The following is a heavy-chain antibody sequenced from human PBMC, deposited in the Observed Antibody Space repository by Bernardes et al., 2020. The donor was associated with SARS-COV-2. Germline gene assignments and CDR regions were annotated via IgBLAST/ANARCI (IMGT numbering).Heavy chain of an antibody. CDR2: IYYSDIT. J-gene: IGHJ6*02. D-gene: IGHD3-10*01. CDR3: ARHVVRGVIDGMDV. Sequence: SETLSLTCTVSGASITSYYWSWIRQTPGKGLEWIGYIYYSDITNYNPSLKSRATISLDTSKNQSSLSLTSVTAADTALYYCARHVVRGVIDGMDVWGQGTTVTVSS. CDR1: GASITSYY. V-gene: IGHV4-59*08.